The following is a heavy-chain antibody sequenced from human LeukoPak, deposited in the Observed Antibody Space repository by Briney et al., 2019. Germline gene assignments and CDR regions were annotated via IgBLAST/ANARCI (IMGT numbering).Heavy chain of an antibody. CDR2: LRGNGET. Sequence: PGGSLRLSCAASGLSFSTFAMSWVRQGPARGLEWVSSLRGNGETFYAESVKGRFTLSSDSSRNTVYLHLNNLKVEDTAMYYCGRASWVSSTDAVRWGQGTLVTVSS. V-gene: IGHV3-23*01. D-gene: IGHD3-16*01. CDR1: GLSFSTFA. CDR3: GRASWVSSTDAVR. J-gene: IGHJ4*02.